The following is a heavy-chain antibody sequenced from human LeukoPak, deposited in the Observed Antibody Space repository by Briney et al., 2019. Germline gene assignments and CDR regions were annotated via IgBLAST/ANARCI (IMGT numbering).Heavy chain of an antibody. Sequence: GGSLRLSCAASGFTFSSYAMSWVRQAPGKGLEWVSAISGSGGSTYYADSVKGRFTISRDNSKNTLYLQMNSLRAEDTAVYYCAIKDITMIVVAKAPDAFDIWGQGTMVTVSS. J-gene: IGHJ3*02. D-gene: IGHD3-22*01. V-gene: IGHV3-23*01. CDR2: ISGSGGST. CDR1: GFTFSSYA. CDR3: AIKDITMIVVAKAPDAFDI.